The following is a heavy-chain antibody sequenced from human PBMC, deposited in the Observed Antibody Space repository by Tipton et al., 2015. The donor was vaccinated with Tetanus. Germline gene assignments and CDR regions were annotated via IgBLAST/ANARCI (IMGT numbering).Heavy chain of an antibody. Sequence: QLVQSGGEVKQPGASVTVSCKASGYRPTNYGISWVRQAPGQGLEWLGWISGYSGHTNYAQQVQGRVTMTTDTSTSTAYLELSGLRYDDTAVYYCARDVGQKFSFDHWGLGTLVTVSS. CDR2: ISGYSGHT. V-gene: IGHV1-18*01. D-gene: IGHD1-26*01. CDR3: ARDVGQKFSFDH. J-gene: IGHJ4*02. CDR1: GYRPTNYG.